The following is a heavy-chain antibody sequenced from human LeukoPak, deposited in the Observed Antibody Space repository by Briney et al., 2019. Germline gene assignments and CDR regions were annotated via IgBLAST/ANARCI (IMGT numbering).Heavy chain of an antibody. Sequence: SETLSLTCTVSGGSISSSSYYWGWIRQPPGKGLEWVGSIYYSGSTYYNPSLKSRVTISVDTSKNQFSLKLSSVTAADTAVYYCASGITMIGLNYFDYWGQGTLVTVSS. J-gene: IGHJ4*02. CDR2: IYYSGST. V-gene: IGHV4-39*01. D-gene: IGHD3-22*01. CDR1: GGSISSSSYY. CDR3: ASGITMIGLNYFDY.